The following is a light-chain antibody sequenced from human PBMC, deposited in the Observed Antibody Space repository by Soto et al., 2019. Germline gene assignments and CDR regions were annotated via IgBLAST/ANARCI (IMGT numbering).Light chain of an antibody. Sequence: QSVLTQPPSVSGAPGQRVTISCTGSSSNIGAGYAVHWYQQFPGTAPKLLIYGNSNRPSGVPDRFSGSKSGTSASLAITGLQAEDEADYYCQSYDSSLSGVVFGGGTKLTVL. J-gene: IGLJ2*01. V-gene: IGLV1-40*01. CDR3: QSYDSSLSGVV. CDR1: SSNIGAGYA. CDR2: GNS.